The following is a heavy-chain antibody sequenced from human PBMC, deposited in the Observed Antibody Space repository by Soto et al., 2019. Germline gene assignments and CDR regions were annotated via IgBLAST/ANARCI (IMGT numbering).Heavy chain of an antibody. J-gene: IGHJ6*02. CDR3: ARDQTGYSSGWSSVAMDV. D-gene: IGHD6-19*01. V-gene: IGHV1-2*02. CDR2: ISPNSGGT. Sequence: QVQLVQSGAEMKKPGASVKVSCTASGYTFTGYYIHWVRQAPGQGLEWMGWISPNSGGTKFAQKFQCRVTMTRDTSISTVYMEYRRLRSDDTAIYYCARDQTGYSSGWSSVAMDVWGQGTTVTVS. CDR1: GYTFTGYY.